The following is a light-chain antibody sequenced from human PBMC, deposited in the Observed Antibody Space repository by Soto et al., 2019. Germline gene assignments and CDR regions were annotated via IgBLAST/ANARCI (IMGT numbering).Light chain of an antibody. Sequence: DIQMTQSPSTLSASVGDRVTITCRASQSISSGLAWCQQKPGKAPKLLIYKASSLESGVPSRFSGSGSGTEFTLTISSLQPDDFATYYCQQYNSYWTFGQGTKVEIK. V-gene: IGKV1-5*03. CDR2: KAS. J-gene: IGKJ1*01. CDR3: QQYNSYWT. CDR1: QSISSG.